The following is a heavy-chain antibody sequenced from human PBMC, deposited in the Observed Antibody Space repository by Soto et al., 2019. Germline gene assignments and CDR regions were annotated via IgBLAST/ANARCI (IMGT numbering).Heavy chain of an antibody. Sequence: QVQLVESGGGVVQPGRSLRLSCAASGFTFSSYAMHWVRQAPGKGLEWVAVISYDGSNKYYADSVKGRFTISRDNSKNTPYLQMNSLRAEDTAVYYCARDYGGSYSDYYYYYGMDVWGQGTTVTVSS. D-gene: IGHD1-26*01. CDR3: ARDYGGSYSDYYYYYGMDV. V-gene: IGHV3-30-3*01. J-gene: IGHJ6*02. CDR1: GFTFSSYA. CDR2: ISYDGSNK.